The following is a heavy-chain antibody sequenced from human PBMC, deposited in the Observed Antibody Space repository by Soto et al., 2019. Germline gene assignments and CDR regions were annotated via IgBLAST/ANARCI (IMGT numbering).Heavy chain of an antibody. D-gene: IGHD6-13*01. CDR1: GFTFSSYA. Sequence: EVQLLESGGGLVQPGGSLRLSCAASGFTFSSYAMSWVRQAPGKGLEWVSAISGSGGSTYYADSVKGRFTISRDNSKNTLYLQMNSLVAEHTAIYYCTYTSTSFDYWGQGTLATVSS. J-gene: IGHJ4*02. CDR3: TYTSTSFDY. CDR2: ISGSGGST. V-gene: IGHV3-23*01.